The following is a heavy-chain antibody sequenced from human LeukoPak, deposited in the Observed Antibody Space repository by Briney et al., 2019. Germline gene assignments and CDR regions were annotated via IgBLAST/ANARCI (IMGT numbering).Heavy chain of an antibody. CDR3: ARGTLVVPAAIPGGYY. Sequence: GGSLRLSCAASGTAFSSYSMTWGRQAPGKGLEWVSSISSSSSYIYYADSVKGRFTISRDNAKNSLYLQMNSLRAEDTAVYYCARGTLVVPAAIPGGYYWGQGSLVTGSS. V-gene: IGHV3-21*01. CDR2: ISSSSSYI. D-gene: IGHD2-2*02. CDR1: GTAFSSYS. J-gene: IGHJ4*02.